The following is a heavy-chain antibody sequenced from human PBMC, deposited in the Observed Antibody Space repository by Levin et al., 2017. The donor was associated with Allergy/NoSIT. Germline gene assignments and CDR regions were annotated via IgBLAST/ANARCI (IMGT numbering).Heavy chain of an antibody. D-gene: IGHD6-13*01. J-gene: IGHJ4*02. CDR1: GFTFGRYW. CDR3: ARVEWALGRSSWQWDY. CDR2: IKEDGSEK. V-gene: IGHV3-7*01. Sequence: GESLKISCAASGFTFGRYWMSWVRQAPGKGLEWVANIKEDGSEKYSVDSVKGRFTISRDNAKNSLHLQMNSLRAEDTAVYHCARVEWALGRSSWQWDYWGQGTLVTVSS.